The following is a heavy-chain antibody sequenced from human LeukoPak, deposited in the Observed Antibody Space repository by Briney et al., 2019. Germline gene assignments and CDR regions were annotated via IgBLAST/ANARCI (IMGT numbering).Heavy chain of an antibody. CDR1: GYSISSGYY. Sequence: PSETLSLTCTVSGYSISSGYYWGWIRQPPGKGLEWIGSFYHSGTTYYNPSLKSRVTISVDTSKNRFSLNLSSVTAADTAVYYCAVSTGDRNAFDIWGQGTVVTVSS. V-gene: IGHV4-38-2*02. CDR2: FYHSGTT. CDR3: AVSTGDRNAFDI. D-gene: IGHD7-27*01. J-gene: IGHJ3*02.